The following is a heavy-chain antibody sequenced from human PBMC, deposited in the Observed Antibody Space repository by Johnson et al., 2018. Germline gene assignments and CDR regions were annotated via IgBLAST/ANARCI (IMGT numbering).Heavy chain of an antibody. J-gene: IGHJ3*02. CDR1: GFIFNIYH. D-gene: IGHD4-17*01. CDR3: ARDLGVGSDDYAGRAFDI. CDR2: ISASDGRT. Sequence: VQLVEYGGGLVQPGGSLRLSCEASGFIFNIYHMSWVRQAPGKGLEWVSGISASDGRTFYADSVKGRFTISRDNSRNILYLQMNSLRDEGTAVIYCARDLGVGSDDYAGRAFDIWGQGAVVTVSS. V-gene: IGHV3-23*04.